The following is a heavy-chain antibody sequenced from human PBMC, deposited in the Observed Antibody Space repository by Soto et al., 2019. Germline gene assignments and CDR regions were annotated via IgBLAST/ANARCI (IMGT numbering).Heavy chain of an antibody. CDR1: GFTFSSYA. CDR2: ISYDGSNK. D-gene: IGHD2-15*01. V-gene: IGHV3-30-3*01. Sequence: QVQLVESGGGVVQPGRSLRLSCAASGFTFSSYAMHWVRQAPGKRLEGVAVISYDGSNKYYADSVKGRFTISRENSKNTLYLQMNSLRAEDTAVYYCARDRGYCSGGSCYFDYWGQGTLVTVSS. CDR3: ARDRGYCSGGSCYFDY. J-gene: IGHJ4*02.